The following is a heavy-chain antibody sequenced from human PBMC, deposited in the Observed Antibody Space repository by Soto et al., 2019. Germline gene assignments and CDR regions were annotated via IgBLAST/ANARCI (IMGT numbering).Heavy chain of an antibody. CDR2: ISYDGSNK. J-gene: IGHJ6*02. D-gene: IGHD6-19*01. CDR3: AKDALTVAGPQRGSLDV. V-gene: IGHV3-30*18. Sequence: QVQLVESGGGVVQPGRSLRLSCAASGFTLSREGMHWVCQAPGKGLEWVAVISYDGSNKYYGDSVKGRFTISRDNSKNTVYLQMNSLRAEDTAVYYCAKDALTVAGPQRGSLDVWGQGTTVTVSS. CDR1: GFTLSREG.